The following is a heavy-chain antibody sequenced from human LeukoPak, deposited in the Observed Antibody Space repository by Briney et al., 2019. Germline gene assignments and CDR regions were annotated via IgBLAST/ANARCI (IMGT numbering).Heavy chain of an antibody. V-gene: IGHV1-8*01. J-gene: IGHJ1*01. Sequence: ASVKLSYNTPGSTFTSYDINRLRHATGQGREWMGWMNPNSGSTGCAQKFQGRVTMTRDNSISTAYMELSTLRSEDTAVYYCARGPPPYCSGDSCYCFVYLWDWGTGTLVTVSS. CDR2: MNPNSGST. CDR1: GSTFTSYD. D-gene: IGHD2-15*01. CDR3: ARGPPPYCSGDSCYCFVYLWD.